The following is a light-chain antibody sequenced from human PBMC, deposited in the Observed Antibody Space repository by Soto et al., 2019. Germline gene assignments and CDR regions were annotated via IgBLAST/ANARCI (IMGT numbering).Light chain of an antibody. V-gene: IGLV2-23*01. CDR3: CSFTGTSTYYV. Sequence: QSVLTQPASVSGSPGQSITLSCTGTRSDVGSYNLVSWYQQHPGKAPKLIIYEGSKRPSGVSNRFSGSKSGTMASLTISGLXAEDEADYYCCSFTGTSTYYVFGTGTKATVL. CDR2: EGS. J-gene: IGLJ1*01. CDR1: RSDVGSYNL.